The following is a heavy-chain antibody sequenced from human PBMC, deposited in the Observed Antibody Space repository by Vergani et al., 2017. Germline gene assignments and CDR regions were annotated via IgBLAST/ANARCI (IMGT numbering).Heavy chain of an antibody. J-gene: IGHJ6*03. V-gene: IGHV4-59*08. Sequence: QVQLQESGPGLVKPSETLSLTCTDSGGSISSYYWSWIRQPPGKGLEWIGYIYYSGSTNYNPSLKSRVTISVDTSKNQFSLKLSSVTAADTAVYYCARQVVGAVADPLMTYYYYYMDVWGKGTTVTVSS. CDR2: IYYSGST. D-gene: IGHD6-19*01. CDR1: GGSISSYY. CDR3: ARQVVGAVADPLMTYYYYYMDV.